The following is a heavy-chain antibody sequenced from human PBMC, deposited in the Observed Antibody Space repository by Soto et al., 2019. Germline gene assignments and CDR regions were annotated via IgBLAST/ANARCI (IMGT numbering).Heavy chain of an antibody. J-gene: IGHJ5*02. CDR3: ARDRTYCSSSSGPGGNWFYP. V-gene: IGHV1-18*01. CDR2: ISAYNGNT. D-gene: IGHD2-2*01. Sequence: ASVKVSCKASGYTFTSYGISWVRQAPGQGLEWMGWISAYNGNTNYAQKLQGRVTMTTDTSTSTAYMELRSLRSDDTAVYYCARDRTYCSSSSGPGGNWFYPWGQGTLVTVSS. CDR1: GYTFTSYG.